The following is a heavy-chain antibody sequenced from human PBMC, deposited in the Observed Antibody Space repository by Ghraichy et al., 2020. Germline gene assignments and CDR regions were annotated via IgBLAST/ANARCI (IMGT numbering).Heavy chain of an antibody. D-gene: IGHD6-13*01. CDR2: IWYDGSNK. Sequence: GGSLRLSCAASGFTFSSYGMHWVRQAPGKGLEWVAVIWYDGSNKYYADSVKGRFTISRDNSKNTLYLQMNSLRAEDTAVYYCARSYQHPPYYYYGMDVWGQGTTVTVSS. J-gene: IGHJ6*02. CDR1: GFTFSSYG. CDR3: ARSYQHPPYYYYGMDV. V-gene: IGHV3-33*08.